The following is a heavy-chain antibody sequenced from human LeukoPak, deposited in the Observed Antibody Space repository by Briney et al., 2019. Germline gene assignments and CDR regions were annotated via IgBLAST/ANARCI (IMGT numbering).Heavy chain of an antibody. CDR2: IKQDGSDK. CDR1: GFTSSSYW. Sequence: GGSLRLSCAASGFTSSSYWMTWVRQAPGKGLEWVVNIKQDGSDKYYMDSVRGRFTISRDNAKNSLYLQMNSLRVEDTAVYYCARDVKMYSSTWSDAFDIWGQGTMVTVSS. D-gene: IGHD6-13*01. CDR3: ARDVKMYSSTWSDAFDI. J-gene: IGHJ3*02. V-gene: IGHV3-7*01.